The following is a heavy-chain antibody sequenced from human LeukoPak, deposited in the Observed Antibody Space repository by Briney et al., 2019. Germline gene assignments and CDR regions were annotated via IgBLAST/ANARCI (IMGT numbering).Heavy chain of an antibody. CDR3: ARQASGSSRLAYFDY. CDR2: IYYSGST. CDR1: DGSISSSSYY. V-gene: IGHV4-39*01. J-gene: IGHJ4*02. Sequence: SETLSLTCTVSDGSISSSSYYWGWIRQPPGKGLEWIGSIYYSGSTNYNPSLKSRVTISVDTSKKQFSLKLSSVTAADTAVYHCARQASGSSRLAYFDYWGQGTLVTVSS. D-gene: IGHD6-13*01.